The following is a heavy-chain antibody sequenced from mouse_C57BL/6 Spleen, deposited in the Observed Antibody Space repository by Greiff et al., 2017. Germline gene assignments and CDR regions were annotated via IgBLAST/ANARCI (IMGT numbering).Heavy chain of an antibody. CDR3: ARNHNWYLPDAMAY. CDR1: GYTFTDYN. CDR2: IYPGSGST. Sequence: QVQLQQSGPELVKPGASVKLSCKASGYTFTDYNINWVKQRPGKGLEWIGWIYPGSGSTNSNGKFKGKATLTADKSSSTGYMELSSLTSDDSAVDFCARNHNWYLPDAMAYWGQGTLVTVSS. D-gene: IGHD4-1*02. V-gene: IGHV1-84*01. J-gene: IGHJ4*01.